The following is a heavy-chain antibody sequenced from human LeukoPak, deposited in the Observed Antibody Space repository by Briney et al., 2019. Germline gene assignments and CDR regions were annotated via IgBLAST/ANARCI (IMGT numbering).Heavy chain of an antibody. CDR1: GFTFDDYA. CDR3: AKDGSSSANYYYYMDV. CDR2: VSWNSGSI. D-gene: IGHD6-6*01. J-gene: IGHJ6*03. Sequence: GGSLRLSCAASGFTFDDYAMHWVRQAPGKGLEWVSGVSWNSGSIGYADSVKGRVTISRDNAKNSLYLQMNSLRAEDTALYYCAKDGSSSANYYYYMDVWGKGTTVTVSS. V-gene: IGHV3-9*01.